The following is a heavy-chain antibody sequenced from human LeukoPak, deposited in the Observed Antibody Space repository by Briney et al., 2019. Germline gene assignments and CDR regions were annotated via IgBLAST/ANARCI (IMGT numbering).Heavy chain of an antibody. CDR3: ARVTGPASYYYYGMDV. CDR2: ISSSSSYI. Sequence: GGSLRLSCAASGFTFSSYSMNWVRQAPGKGLEWVSSISSSSSYIYYADSVKGRFTISRDNAKNSLYLQMNSLRAEDPAVYYCARVTGPASYYYYGMDVWGQGTTVTVSS. J-gene: IGHJ6*02. CDR1: GFTFSSYS. V-gene: IGHV3-21*01.